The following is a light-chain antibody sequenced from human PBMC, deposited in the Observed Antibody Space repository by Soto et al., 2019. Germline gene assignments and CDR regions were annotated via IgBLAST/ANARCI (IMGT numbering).Light chain of an antibody. CDR1: QTISSW. CDR2: KAS. J-gene: IGKJ5*01. CDR3: QHYHSYSMYT. Sequence: IQMTQSPSTLSGSVGDRVTITCRASQTISSWLAWYQQKPGKAPKLLIYKASTLKSGVPSRFSGSESGTEFALTISSLQPDDFATYYCQHYHSYSMYTFGQGTRLEIK. V-gene: IGKV1-5*03.